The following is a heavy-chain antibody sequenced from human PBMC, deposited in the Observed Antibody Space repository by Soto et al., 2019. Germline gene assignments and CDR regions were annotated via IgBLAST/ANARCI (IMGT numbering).Heavy chain of an antibody. CDR3: ARLTYYYDSSGYYPPGGYFDY. D-gene: IGHD3-22*01. Sequence: PSETLSLTCTVSGGSISSYYWSWIRQPPGKGLEWIGYIYYSGSTNYNPSLKSRVTISVDTSKNQFSLKLSSVTAADTAVYYCARLTYYYDSSGYYPPGGYFDYWGQGTLVTVSS. J-gene: IGHJ4*02. CDR1: GGSISSYY. CDR2: IYYSGST. V-gene: IGHV4-59*01.